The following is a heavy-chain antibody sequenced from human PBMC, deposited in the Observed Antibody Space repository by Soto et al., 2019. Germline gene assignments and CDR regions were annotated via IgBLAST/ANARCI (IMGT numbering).Heavy chain of an antibody. CDR3: AKAERQWLVRGYFQH. V-gene: IGHV3-23*01. Sequence: PGWSLKLACAASGFTCSSYAMSWVRQAPGKGLEWVSAISGSGGSTYYADSVKGRFTISRDNSKNTLYLQMNSLRAEDTAVYYCAKAERQWLVRGYFQHWGQGTLVTVSS. CDR2: ISGSGGST. D-gene: IGHD6-19*01. CDR1: GFTCSSYA. J-gene: IGHJ1*01.